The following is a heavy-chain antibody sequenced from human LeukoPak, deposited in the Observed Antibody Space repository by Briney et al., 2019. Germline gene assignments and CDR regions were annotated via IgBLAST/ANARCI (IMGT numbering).Heavy chain of an antibody. CDR3: AGFRVVNPPH. J-gene: IGHJ4*02. D-gene: IGHD3-10*01. Sequence: GGSLRLSCAASGFIFSSYWMHWVRQAPGKGLVWVSRINSDGSSTVYADSVKGRFTISRDNAKNTLDLQMNSLRAEDTAVYYCAGFRVVNPPHWGQGTLVTVSS. CDR2: INSDGSST. V-gene: IGHV3-74*01. CDR1: GFIFSSYW.